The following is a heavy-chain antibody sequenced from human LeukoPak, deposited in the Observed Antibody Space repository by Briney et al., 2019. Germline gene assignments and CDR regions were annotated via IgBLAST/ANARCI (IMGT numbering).Heavy chain of an antibody. D-gene: IGHD5-18*01. J-gene: IGHJ4*02. CDR1: GGSISSGSSY. V-gene: IGHV4-61*02. CDR3: ARRRGYSYDYFFDS. Sequence: SQTLSLTCTVSGGSISSGSSYWNWIRQPAGKGLEWIGRVYTSGKINYNPSLKSRVTISIDTSKNQFSLKLRSVTAADTAVYYCARRRGYSYDYFFDSWGQGTLVTVSS. CDR2: VYTSGKI.